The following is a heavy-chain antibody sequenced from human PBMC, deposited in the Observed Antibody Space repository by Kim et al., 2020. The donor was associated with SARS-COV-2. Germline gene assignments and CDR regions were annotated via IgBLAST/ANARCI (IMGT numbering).Heavy chain of an antibody. J-gene: IGHJ5*02. V-gene: IGHV3-11*05. Sequence: GGSLRLSCAASGFSFSDSYMSWVRQTPGRGLEWVAYISGSGRNTHDADSVRGRFTISRDNANNSLFLQMNGLRVEDSAVYYCARARSTIWAPFDPWGQGTVVTVSS. CDR3: ARARSTIWAPFDP. CDR2: ISGSGRNT. CDR1: GFSFSDSY. D-gene: IGHD3-3*01.